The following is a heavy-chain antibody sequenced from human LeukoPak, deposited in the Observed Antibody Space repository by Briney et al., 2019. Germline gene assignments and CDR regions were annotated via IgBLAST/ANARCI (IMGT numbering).Heavy chain of an antibody. V-gene: IGHV1-2*02. J-gene: IGHJ4*02. Sequence: ASVKVSCKASGYTFTGYYIHWVRQAPGQGLEWMGWINPNSGGTNYAQKFQGRVTMTRDTSIRTAYMELSRLRSDDTAMYYCARYYIEGRCFDYWGQGTLVPVSS. CDR3: ARYYIEGRCFDY. CDR2: INPNSGGT. D-gene: IGHD3-10*01. CDR1: GYTFTGYY.